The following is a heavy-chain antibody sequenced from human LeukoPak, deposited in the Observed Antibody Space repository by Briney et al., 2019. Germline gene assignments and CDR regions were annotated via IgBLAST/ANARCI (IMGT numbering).Heavy chain of an antibody. CDR2: ISGRALTT. CDR1: GFTFSDFG. CDR3: AKVVIFGMAMGAFDI. D-gene: IGHD3-3*02. J-gene: IGHJ3*02. Sequence: GGTLRLSCAASGFTFSDFGMSWVRQAPGRGLEWVSGISGRALTTYYADSVKGRFTISRDNSKNTLYLQMNSLRAEDTAVYYCAKVVIFGMAMGAFDIWGQGTMVTVSS. V-gene: IGHV3-23*01.